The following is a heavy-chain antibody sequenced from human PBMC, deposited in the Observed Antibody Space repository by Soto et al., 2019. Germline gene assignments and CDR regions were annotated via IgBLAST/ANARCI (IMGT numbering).Heavy chain of an antibody. V-gene: IGHV2-5*02. J-gene: IGHJ3*02. CDR2: IYWDDNK. CDR1: GFSLSTSGVG. Sequence: ESGPTLVNPTQPLTLTCSFSGFSLSTSGVGVGWIRQPPGKALEWLALIYWDDNKRYNPSLKSRLTITKHTSNNQVVLDMTNVDPVDTGTYYCEHRATWGALTDTFDIWGQGTPVNVSS. CDR3: EHRATWGALTDTFDI. D-gene: IGHD3-16*01.